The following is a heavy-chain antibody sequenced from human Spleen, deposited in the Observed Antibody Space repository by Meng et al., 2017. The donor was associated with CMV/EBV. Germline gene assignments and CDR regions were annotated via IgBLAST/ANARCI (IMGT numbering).Heavy chain of an antibody. J-gene: IGHJ4*02. V-gene: IGHV3-30*04. Sequence: CSASGFTFGGYTMHWVRQAPGKGLEWVASISYDGSNKYYADSVKGRFTISRDNSINTLYLEMSRLRAADTALYYCARDPNSWYYFDHWGQGSLVTVSS. CDR3: ARDPNSWYYFDH. CDR1: GFTFGGYT. CDR2: ISYDGSNK. D-gene: IGHD2/OR15-2a*01.